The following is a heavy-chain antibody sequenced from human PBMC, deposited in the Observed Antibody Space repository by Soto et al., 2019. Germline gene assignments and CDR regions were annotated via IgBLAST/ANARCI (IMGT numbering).Heavy chain of an antibody. Sequence: ASVKVSCKASGYTFTSYGISWVRQAPGQGLEWMGWISAHNGNTNYAQKLQGRVTMTTDTSTSTAYMELRSLRSDDTAVYYCARDTVLRYFDWSSPFDYWGQGTLVTVSS. J-gene: IGHJ4*02. CDR2: ISAHNGNT. CDR1: GYTFTSYG. CDR3: ARDTVLRYFDWSSPFDY. V-gene: IGHV1-18*01. D-gene: IGHD3-9*01.